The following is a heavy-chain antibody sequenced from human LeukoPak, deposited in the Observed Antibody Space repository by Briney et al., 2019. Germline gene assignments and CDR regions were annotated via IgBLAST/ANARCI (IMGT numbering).Heavy chain of an antibody. D-gene: IGHD4-23*01. CDR2: ISSSGSAI. J-gene: IGHJ5*02. V-gene: IGHV3-11*04. Sequence: GGSLRLSCAASGFTFSDYYMSWIRQAPGKGLEWVSYISSSGSAIYYADSVKGRFTISRDNAKNSLYLQMNSLRAEDTAVYYCARDAEHDYGGKGWFDPWGQGTLVTVSS. CDR3: ARDAEHDYGGKGWFDP. CDR1: GFTFSDYY.